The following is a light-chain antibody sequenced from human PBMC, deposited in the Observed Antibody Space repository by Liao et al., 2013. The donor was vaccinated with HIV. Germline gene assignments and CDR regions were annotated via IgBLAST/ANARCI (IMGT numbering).Light chain of an antibody. CDR2: KDS. CDR3: QSADRSGTYKV. V-gene: IGLV3-25*03. Sequence: SYDLTQPPSVSVSPGQTASITCSGDKLGDKYICWYQQKPGQAPVLVIYKDSERPSGIPERFSGSSSGTTVTLTISGVQAEDEADYYCQSADRSGTYKVFGGGTKLTVL. CDR1: KLGDKY. J-gene: IGLJ2*01.